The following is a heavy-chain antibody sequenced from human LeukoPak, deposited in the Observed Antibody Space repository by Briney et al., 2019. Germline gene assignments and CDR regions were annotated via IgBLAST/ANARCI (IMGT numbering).Heavy chain of an antibody. Sequence: GGSLRLSCAASGFTFSSYWMHWVRQAPGKGLVWVSRINSDGSSTSYADSVKGRFTISRDNAKNTLYLQMNSLRAEDTAVYYCERVGPRLLGGAATSFDYWGQGTLVTVSS. CDR1: GFTFSSYW. D-gene: IGHD1-26*01. CDR3: ERVGPRLLGGAATSFDY. J-gene: IGHJ4*02. CDR2: INSDGSST. V-gene: IGHV3-74*01.